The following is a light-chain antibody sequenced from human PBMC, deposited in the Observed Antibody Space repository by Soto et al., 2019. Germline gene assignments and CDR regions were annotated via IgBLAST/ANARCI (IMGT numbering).Light chain of an antibody. CDR1: NSDVGAYKF. CDR3: CSYAGSYTWV. Sequence: QSVLTQPRSGSGSPGQSVTISCTGSNSDVGAYKFVSWLQHNPGEAPKVMLYDVTQRPSGVPDRFSGTKSGNTASLTISGLQAEDEADYYCCSYAGSYTWVFGSGTKVTVL. J-gene: IGLJ1*01. CDR2: DVT. V-gene: IGLV2-11*01.